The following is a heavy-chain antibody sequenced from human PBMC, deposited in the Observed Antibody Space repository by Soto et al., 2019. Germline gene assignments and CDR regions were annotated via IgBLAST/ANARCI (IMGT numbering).Heavy chain of an antibody. Sequence: ASVKVSCKAFGYTFTGYYMHWVLQAPGQGLEWMGWINPNSGGTNYAQKFQGWVTMTRDTSISTAYMELSRLRSDDTAVYYCAREYSSSHPSYGMDVWGQGTTVTVSS. V-gene: IGHV1-2*04. D-gene: IGHD6-6*01. J-gene: IGHJ6*02. CDR3: AREYSSSHPSYGMDV. CDR1: GYTFTGYY. CDR2: INPNSGGT.